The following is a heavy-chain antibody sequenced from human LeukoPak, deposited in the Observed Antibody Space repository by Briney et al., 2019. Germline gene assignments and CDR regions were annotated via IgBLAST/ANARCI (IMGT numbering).Heavy chain of an antibody. Sequence: SETLSLTCTVSGGSISSYYWSWIRQPPGKGLEWIGYIYYGGSTNYNPSLKSRVTISVDTSKNQFSLKLSSVTAADTAVYYCARYYFYDSRGYYYKWFDPWGQGTLVTVSS. CDR3: ARYYFYDSRGYYYKWFDP. V-gene: IGHV4-59*08. CDR1: GGSISSYY. D-gene: IGHD3-22*01. J-gene: IGHJ5*02. CDR2: IYYGGST.